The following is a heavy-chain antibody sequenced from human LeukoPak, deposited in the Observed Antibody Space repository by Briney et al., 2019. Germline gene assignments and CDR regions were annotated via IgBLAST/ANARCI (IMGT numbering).Heavy chain of an antibody. CDR1: GFTFSSYT. CDR3: AKGEYSL. V-gene: IGHV3-23*01. CDR2: ISGSGGST. J-gene: IGHJ6*02. Sequence: EGSLRLSCAASGFTFSSYTMSWVRQAPGKGLEWVSGISGSGGSTYYADSVKGRFTISRDNSKNTLYLQMNSLRAEDAAAYYCAKGEYSLLGQGTTVTVSS. D-gene: IGHD5-18*01.